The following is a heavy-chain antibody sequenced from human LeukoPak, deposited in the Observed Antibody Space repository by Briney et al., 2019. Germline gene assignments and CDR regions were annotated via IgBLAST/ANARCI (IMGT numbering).Heavy chain of an antibody. CDR2: ISGSGGST. V-gene: IGHV3-23*01. CDR3: AKEMDYYDSSGSPYDFDY. CDR1: GFTLSSYA. Sequence: GGSLRLSCPASGFTLSSYAMSWVRQAPGKGLEWVSAISGSGGSTYYADSVKGRFTISRDNSKNTLYLQMNSLRAEDTAVYYCAKEMDYYDSSGSPYDFDYWGQGTLVTVSS. J-gene: IGHJ4*02. D-gene: IGHD3-22*01.